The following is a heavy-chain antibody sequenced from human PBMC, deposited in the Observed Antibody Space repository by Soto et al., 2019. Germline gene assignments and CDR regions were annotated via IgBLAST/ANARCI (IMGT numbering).Heavy chain of an antibody. D-gene: IGHD3-16*02. V-gene: IGHV1-8*01. J-gene: IGHJ4*02. Sequence: ASVKVSCKASGYTFTSYDINWVRQATGQGLEWMGWMNPNSGNTGYAQKFQGRVIMARNTSISTAYMELSSLRSEDTAVYYCARVLDDDSVWGSYPYFDYGGQGTLFTVSS. CDR1: GYTFTSYD. CDR2: MNPNSGNT. CDR3: ARVLDDDSVWGSYPYFDY.